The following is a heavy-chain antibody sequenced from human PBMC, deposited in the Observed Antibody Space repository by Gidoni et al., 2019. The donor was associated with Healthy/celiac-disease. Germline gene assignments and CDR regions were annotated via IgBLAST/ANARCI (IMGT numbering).Heavy chain of an antibody. Sequence: QLQLQESGPGLVKPSETLSLTCTVSGGSISSRSYYWGWIRQPPGKGLEWIGSIYYSGSTYYNPYLKSRVTISVDTSKNQFSLKLSSVTAAETAVYYCAITEDKWLSPYDAFDIWGQGTMVTVSS. CDR1: GGSISSRSYY. CDR2: IYYSGST. V-gene: IGHV4-39*01. CDR3: AITEDKWLSPYDAFDI. D-gene: IGHD3-22*01. J-gene: IGHJ3*02.